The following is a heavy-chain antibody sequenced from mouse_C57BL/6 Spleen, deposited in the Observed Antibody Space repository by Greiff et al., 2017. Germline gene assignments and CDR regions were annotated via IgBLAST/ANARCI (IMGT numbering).Heavy chain of an antibody. D-gene: IGHD1-1*01. CDR2: IYPGDGDT. CDR3: ARWGYYGSSYLHYFDY. CDR1: GYAFSSSW. V-gene: IGHV1-82*01. Sequence: VKLVESGPELVKPGASVKISCKASGYAFSSSWMNWVKQRPGKGLEWIGRIYPGDGDTNYNGKFKGKATLTADKSSSTAYMQLSSLTSEDSAVYFCARWGYYGSSYLHYFDYWGQGTTLTVSS. J-gene: IGHJ2*01.